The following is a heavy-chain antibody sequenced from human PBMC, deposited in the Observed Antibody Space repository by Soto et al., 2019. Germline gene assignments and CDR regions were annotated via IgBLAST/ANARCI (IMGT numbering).Heavy chain of an antibody. D-gene: IGHD3-3*01. Sequence: PGESLRISCKVSGYSFSSYWISWVRQRPGKGLEWMGRIDPGHSYSHYSPSFQGHVTVSADNSISTAYLQWSSLKASDTAMYYCVRLGFNYDFLSGYYNVHHYYGIDVWGQGTTVTVSS. V-gene: IGHV5-10-1*01. CDR1: GYSFSSYW. CDR2: IDPGHSYS. CDR3: VRLGFNYDFLSGYYNVHHYYGIDV. J-gene: IGHJ6*02.